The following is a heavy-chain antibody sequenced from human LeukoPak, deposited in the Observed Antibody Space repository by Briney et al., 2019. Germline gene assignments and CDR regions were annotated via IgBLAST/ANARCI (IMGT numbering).Heavy chain of an antibody. Sequence: GGSLRLSCAASGFTFSSYGMSWVRQAPGKGLEWVSGISGGDDSTYYADSVKGRFTLSRDNSKNTLYLQMNSLTAEDTAVYYCAKFISARDYGHFSGRLFDYWGQGTLVTVSS. CDR1: GFTFSSYG. CDR3: AKFISARDYGHFSGRLFDY. J-gene: IGHJ4*02. D-gene: IGHD4/OR15-4a*01. V-gene: IGHV3-23*01. CDR2: ISGGDDST.